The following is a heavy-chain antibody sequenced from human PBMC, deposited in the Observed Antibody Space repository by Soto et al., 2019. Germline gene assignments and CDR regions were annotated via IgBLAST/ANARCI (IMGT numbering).Heavy chain of an antibody. CDR3: ARGHSTDCSNGVCSFFYNQDMDV. V-gene: IGHV1-2*04. CDR1: GYSFTDYH. Sequence: GASVKVSCKASGYSFTDYHIHWVRQAPGQGLEWLGRINPKSGGTSTAQKFQGWVTMTTDTSISTASMELTRLTSDDTAIYYCARGHSTDCSNGVCSFFYNQDMDVWG. J-gene: IGHJ6*02. D-gene: IGHD2-8*01. CDR2: INPKSGGT.